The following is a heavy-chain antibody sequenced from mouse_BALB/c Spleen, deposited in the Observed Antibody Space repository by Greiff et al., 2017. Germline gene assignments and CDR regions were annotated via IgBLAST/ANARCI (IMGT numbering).Heavy chain of an antibody. CDR1: GYSITSGYY. D-gene: IGHD1-1*01. V-gene: IGHV3-6*02. Sequence: EVQLQQSGPGLVKPSQSLSLTCSVTGYSITSGYYWNWIRQFPGNKLEWMGYISYDGSNNYNPSLKNRISITRDTSKNQFFLKLNSVTTEDTATYYCARGHGSTDYWGQGTTLTVSS. J-gene: IGHJ2*01. CDR3: ARGHGSTDY. CDR2: ISYDGSN.